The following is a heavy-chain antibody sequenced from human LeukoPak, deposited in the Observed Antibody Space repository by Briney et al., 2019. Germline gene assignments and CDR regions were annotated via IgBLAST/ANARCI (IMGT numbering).Heavy chain of an antibody. CDR1: GYTFTGYY. D-gene: IGHD1-14*01. V-gene: IGHV1-2*02. J-gene: IGHJ3*02. Sequence: ASVKASCKTSGYTFTGYYIHWVRPAPGQGPEWMGWINPNSGGTNYAQKFQGRVTMTRDTSISTAYMELSRLRADDTAVYYCARERYGDAFDIWGQGTMVTVSS. CDR2: INPNSGGT. CDR3: ARERYGDAFDI.